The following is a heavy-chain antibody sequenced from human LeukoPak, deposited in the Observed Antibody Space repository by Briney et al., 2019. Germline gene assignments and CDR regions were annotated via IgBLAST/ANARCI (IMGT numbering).Heavy chain of an antibody. J-gene: IGHJ6*01. CDR1: GFTVSSNY. Sequence: GGSLRLSCAASGFTVSSNYMSWVRQAPGQGLEWVSDISGSGASTYYADSVKGRFTISRDNSKNTLYLQMNSLRAEDTAIYYCAKMKGHPLPKYYMDVWGQGTTVTVSS. V-gene: IGHV3-23*01. CDR2: ISGSGAST. D-gene: IGHD1-26*01. CDR3: AKMKGHPLPKYYMDV.